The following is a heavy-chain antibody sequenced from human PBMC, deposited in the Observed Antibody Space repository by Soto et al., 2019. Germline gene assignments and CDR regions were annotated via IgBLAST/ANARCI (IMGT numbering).Heavy chain of an antibody. Sequence: GASVKVAFKTSGYTLSNYFITLVLQSPLQPLELLGLISLYIDGTNYAQNFQGIVSMTTDTSTTTAYMELRSLRSDDTAFYYCARVVTGDEAWLGHWGQGNMLNVSS. CDR1: GYTLSNYF. J-gene: IGHJ4*02. V-gene: IGHV1-18*01. CDR3: ARVVTGDEAWLGH. D-gene: IGHD2-21*02. CDR2: ISLYIDGT.